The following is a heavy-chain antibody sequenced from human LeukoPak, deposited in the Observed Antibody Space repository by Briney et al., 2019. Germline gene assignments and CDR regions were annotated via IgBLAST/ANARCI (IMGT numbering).Heavy chain of an antibody. CDR2: FDSEDGET. CDR3: AIPVQLERRRIFKTYYYYGMDV. Sequence: ASVTVSCKVSGYTLTELSMHWVRQAPGKGLEWMGGFDSEDGETIYAQKFQGRVTMTEDTATDTAYMELSSLRSEDTAVHYCAIPVQLERRRIFKTYYYYGMDVWGQGTTVTVSS. D-gene: IGHD1-1*01. CDR1: GYTLTELS. V-gene: IGHV1-24*01. J-gene: IGHJ6*02.